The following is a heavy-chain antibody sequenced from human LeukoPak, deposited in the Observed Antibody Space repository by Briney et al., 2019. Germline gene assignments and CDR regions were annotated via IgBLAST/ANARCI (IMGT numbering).Heavy chain of an antibody. J-gene: IGHJ4*02. CDR1: GYTFITYG. Sequence: ASVKVSCRASGYTFITYGISWVRQAPGQGLEWVGWVSAYADNTNYVQKLQGRVTMTTDTSTSTAYMELRSLRSDGTAVYYCARDCIGCHGFDYWGQGTLVTVSS. CDR3: ARDCIGCHGFDY. V-gene: IGHV1-18*01. CDR2: VSAYADNT. D-gene: IGHD2-15*01.